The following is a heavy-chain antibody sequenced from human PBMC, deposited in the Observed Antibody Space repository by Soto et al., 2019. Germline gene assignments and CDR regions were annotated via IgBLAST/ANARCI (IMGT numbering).Heavy chain of an antibody. CDR2: IYSGGST. Sequence: APGKGLEWVPVIYSGGSTYYADSVKGRFTISRDNSENTLYLQMNSLRAEDTAVYYCARTCSGGTCSFDYWGQGTLVTVSS. V-gene: IGHV3-66*01. D-gene: IGHD2-15*01. J-gene: IGHJ4*02. CDR3: ARTCSGGTCSFDY.